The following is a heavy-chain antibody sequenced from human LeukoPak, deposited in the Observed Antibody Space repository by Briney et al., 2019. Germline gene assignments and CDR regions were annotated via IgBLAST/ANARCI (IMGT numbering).Heavy chain of an antibody. V-gene: IGHV3-53*01. J-gene: IGHJ4*02. D-gene: IGHD3-3*01. CDR1: GFTFSNAW. Sequence: GGSLRLSFAASGFTFSNAWMSWVRQAPGKGLEWVSLIYTGGSTDYADSVKGRFTISRDNSKNTLYLQMNSLRVEDTAVYYCARGADITIFGVVVFDYWGQGTLVTVSS. CDR3: ARGADITIFGVVVFDY. CDR2: IYTGGST.